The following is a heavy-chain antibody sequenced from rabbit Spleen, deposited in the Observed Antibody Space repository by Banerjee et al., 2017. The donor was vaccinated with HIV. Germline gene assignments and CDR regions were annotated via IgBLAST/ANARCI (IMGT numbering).Heavy chain of an antibody. J-gene: IGHJ4*01. Sequence: QSLEESGGDLVQPGASLTLSCKASGIDFTKYYITWVRQAPGKGLEWIGIIYAAKGSTDYASWVNGRFTISSDNAQNTLYQQLNSLTAADTATYFCARDLYSEKPALWGPGTLVTVS. CDR1: GIDFTKYY. CDR3: ARDLYSEKPAL. V-gene: IGHV1S7*01. CDR2: IYAAKGST. D-gene: IGHD1-1*01.